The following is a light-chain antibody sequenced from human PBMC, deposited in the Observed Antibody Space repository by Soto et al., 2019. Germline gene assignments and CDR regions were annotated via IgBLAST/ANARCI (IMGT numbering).Light chain of an antibody. CDR3: QKFHSFPWK. J-gene: IGKJ1*01. CDR1: QTIHSF. V-gene: IGKV1-5*01. CDR2: DAS. Sequence: DIQMTHSPSTLSASVVYRFTLTCLASQTIHSFLAWYQQKAGKAPKLLIYDASNLESGVPSRFSGSGSGTEFTLTVSSLQPDDFATFYCQKFHSFPWKCGQGTKVDIK.